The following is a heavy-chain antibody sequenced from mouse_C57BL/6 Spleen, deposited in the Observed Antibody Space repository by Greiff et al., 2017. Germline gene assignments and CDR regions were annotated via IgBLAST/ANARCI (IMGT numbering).Heavy chain of an antibody. CDR2: ISSGSSTI. V-gene: IGHV5-17*01. Sequence: EVQLQESGGGLVKPGGSLKLSCAASGFTFSDYGMHWVRQAPEKGLEWVAYISSGSSTIYYADTVKGRFTISRDNAKNTLFLQMPSLRSEDTAMYYCARGNYYGPLFDDWGKGTTLTVSS. D-gene: IGHD1-1*01. J-gene: IGHJ2*01. CDR1: GFTFSDYG. CDR3: ARGNYYGPLFDD.